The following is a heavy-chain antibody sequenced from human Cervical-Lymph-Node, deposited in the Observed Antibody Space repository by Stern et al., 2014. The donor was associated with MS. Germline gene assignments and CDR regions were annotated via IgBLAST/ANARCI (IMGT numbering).Heavy chain of an antibody. CDR2: IYNSGTT. J-gene: IGHJ5*02. D-gene: IGHD5-12*01. V-gene: IGHV4-61*02. Sequence: QVQLVESGPGLVKPSKTLSLTCSVSGDSISSGKYYWSWIRQPAGKGLEWIGRIYNSGTTNYNPSLKSRVSISVDTSKNQFTLKLTSVTAADTAVYYCARAEYSSSLWTEWWFGPWGQGTLVTVSS. CDR3: ARAEYSSSLWTEWWFGP. CDR1: GDSISSGKYY.